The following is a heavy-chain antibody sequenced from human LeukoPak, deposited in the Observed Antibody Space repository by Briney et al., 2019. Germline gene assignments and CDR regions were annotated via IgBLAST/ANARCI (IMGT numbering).Heavy chain of an antibody. CDR1: GFTFSSYA. J-gene: IGHJ4*02. Sequence: GILRLSCAASGFTFSSYAMHWVRQAPGKGLEWVAVISYDGSNKYYADSVKGRFTISRGNSKNTLYLQMNSLRAEDTAVYYCAKVRDYADYTLFDYWGQGTLVTVSS. CDR2: ISYDGSNK. CDR3: AKVRDYADYTLFDY. D-gene: IGHD4-17*01. V-gene: IGHV3-30*04.